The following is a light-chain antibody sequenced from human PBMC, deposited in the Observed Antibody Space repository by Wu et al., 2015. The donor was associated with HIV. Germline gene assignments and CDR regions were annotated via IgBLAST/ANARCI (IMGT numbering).Light chain of an antibody. J-gene: IGKJ4*01. V-gene: IGKV1-13*02. Sequence: QKPRERRPKFLIYDASSLESRGPDSRFSGSGSGTDFTLTISSLQPEDFATYYCQQSKSYPLTFGGGTKVEIK. CDR3: QQSKSYPLT. CDR2: DAS.